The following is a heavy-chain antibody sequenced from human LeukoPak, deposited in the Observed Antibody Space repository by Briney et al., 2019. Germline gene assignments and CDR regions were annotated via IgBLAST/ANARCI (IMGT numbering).Heavy chain of an antibody. CDR1: GGSFSGYY. D-gene: IGHD6-6*01. CDR2: INHSGST. V-gene: IGHV4-34*01. CDR3: ARGSAARPEQYNWFDP. Sequence: SETLSLTCAVYGGSFSGYYWSWIRQPPGKGLEWIGEINHSGSTNYSPSLKSRVTISVDTSKNQFSLKLSSVTAADTAVYYCARGSAARPEQYNWFDPWGQGTLVTVSS. J-gene: IGHJ5*02.